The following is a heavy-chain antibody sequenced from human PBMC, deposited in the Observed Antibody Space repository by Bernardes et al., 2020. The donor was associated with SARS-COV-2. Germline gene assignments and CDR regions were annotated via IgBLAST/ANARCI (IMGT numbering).Heavy chain of an antibody. J-gene: IGHJ3*02. V-gene: IGHV3-23*01. Sequence: GGSLRLSRAASGFTFSSYAMSWVRQAPGKGLEWVSAISGSGGSTYYADSVKGRFTISRDNSKNTLYLQMNSLRAEDTAVYYCAKDKVAGGSWSDAFDIWGQGTMVTVSS. CDR2: ISGSGGST. CDR1: GFTFSSYA. D-gene: IGHD2-8*02. CDR3: AKDKVAGGSWSDAFDI.